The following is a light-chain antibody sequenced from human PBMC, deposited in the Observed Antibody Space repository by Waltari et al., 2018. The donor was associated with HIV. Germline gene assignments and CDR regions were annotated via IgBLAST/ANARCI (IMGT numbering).Light chain of an antibody. V-gene: IGLV1-40*02. J-gene: IGLJ1*01. CDR3: QSFDSSLNAYV. CDR2: ATS. Sequence: QSVLTQPPSVSGAPGQRVIIPCTGSSSNIRATFDVPWYQLLPGTAPKLLIYATSNRPSGVPDRFSGSKSGTSASLAITGLQAEDEAEYYCQSFDSSLNAYVFGPRTTVVVL. CDR1: SSNIRATFD.